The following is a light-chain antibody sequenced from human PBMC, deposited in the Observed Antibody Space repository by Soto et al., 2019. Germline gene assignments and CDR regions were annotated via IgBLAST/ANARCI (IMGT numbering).Light chain of an antibody. V-gene: IGLV2-14*01. CDR3: GTWDSSLSSYV. Sequence: QSVLTQPASVSGSPGQSITISCTGTSSDVGGYKYVSWYQQHPGKAPKLMIYEVSNRPSGVSNRFSGSKSANTASLTISGLQAEDEADYYCGTWDSSLSSYVFGTGTKLTVL. J-gene: IGLJ1*01. CDR2: EVS. CDR1: SSDVGGYKY.